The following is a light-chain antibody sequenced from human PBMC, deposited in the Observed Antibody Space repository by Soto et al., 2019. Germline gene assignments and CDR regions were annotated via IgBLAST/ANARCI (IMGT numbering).Light chain of an antibody. CDR2: NTF. CDR1: QSVSSN. J-gene: IGKJ2*01. CDR3: QQYNSWPYT. Sequence: EIVMTHSPATLSVFPGERATLSCRASQSVSSNLVWYQQKPGQAPKLLIYNTFTRATGIPVRFSGSGSGTEFTLTISSLQSEDLAVYSCQQYNSWPYTFGQGTKLEI. V-gene: IGKV3-15*01.